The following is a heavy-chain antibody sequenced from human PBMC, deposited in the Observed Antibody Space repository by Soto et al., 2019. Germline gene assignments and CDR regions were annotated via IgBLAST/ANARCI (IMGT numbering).Heavy chain of an antibody. CDR3: ARVSVGAHLDY. V-gene: IGHV1-2*04. Sequence: GASVKVSCKASGYTFTGYYMHWVRQAPGQGLEWMGWINPNSGGTNYAQKFQGWVTMTRDTSISTACMELSRLRSDDTAVYYCARVSVGAHLDYWGQGTLVTVSS. D-gene: IGHD1-26*01. CDR1: GYTFTGYY. CDR2: INPNSGGT. J-gene: IGHJ4*02.